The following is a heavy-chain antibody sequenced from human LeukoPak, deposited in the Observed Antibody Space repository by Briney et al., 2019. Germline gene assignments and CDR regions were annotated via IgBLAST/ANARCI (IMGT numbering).Heavy chain of an antibody. V-gene: IGHV4-38-2*01. CDR1: GYSISSGYY. CDR3: ARHTPYSNRSYYYYMGV. D-gene: IGHD4-11*01. Sequence: SETLSLTCAVSGYSISSGYYWGWIRQPPGKGLEWIGSIYHSGSTYYNPSLKSRVTISVDTSKNQFSLKLSPVTAADTAVYYCARHTPYSNRSYYYYMGVWGKGTTVTVSS. CDR2: IYHSGST. J-gene: IGHJ6*03.